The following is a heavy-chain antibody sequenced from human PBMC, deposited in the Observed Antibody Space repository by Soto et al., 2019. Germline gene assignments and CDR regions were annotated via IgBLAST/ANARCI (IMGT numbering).Heavy chain of an antibody. D-gene: IGHD2-15*01. CDR3: ARHVAVPRTRGFDY. Sequence: QVQLQESGPGLVKPSGTLSLTCAVSGASISDNWWSWVRQPPGKGLEWIGEIYHSGTTTYNPSPKSRVIISVDKSASQISLTLNSVTAADTAIYYCARHVAVPRTRGFDYWGQGTPVTVSS. J-gene: IGHJ4*02. V-gene: IGHV4-4*02. CDR1: GASISDNW. CDR2: IYHSGTT.